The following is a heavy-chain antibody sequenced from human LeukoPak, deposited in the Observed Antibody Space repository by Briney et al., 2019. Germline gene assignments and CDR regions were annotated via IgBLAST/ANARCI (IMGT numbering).Heavy chain of an antibody. CDR1: GYTFTGYY. D-gene: IGHD6-13*01. V-gene: IGHV1-2*02. J-gene: IGHJ6*02. Sequence: GAPVKVSCKASGYTFTGYYMHWVRQAPGQGLEWMGWINPNSGGTNYAQKFQGRVTMTRDTSISTAYMELSRLRSDDTAVYYCARDIKTSRTDIAAAGTGYYYYGMDVWGQGTTVTVSS. CDR3: ARDIKTSRTDIAAAGTGYYYYGMDV. CDR2: INPNSGGT.